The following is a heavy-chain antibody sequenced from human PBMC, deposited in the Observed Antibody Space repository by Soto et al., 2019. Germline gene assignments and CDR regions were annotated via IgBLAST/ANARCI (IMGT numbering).Heavy chain of an antibody. Sequence: QVQLVQSGAEVKKPGASVKVSCEASGYTFTGYYMHWVRQAPGQGLEWMGWINPNSGGTNYAQKFQGRVTMTRDTSISTAYMELSRLRSDDTAVYYCARGITMVRGVITYYYYGMDVWGQGTTVTVSS. V-gene: IGHV1-2*02. D-gene: IGHD3-10*01. J-gene: IGHJ6*02. CDR2: INPNSGGT. CDR1: GYTFTGYY. CDR3: ARGITMVRGVITYYYYGMDV.